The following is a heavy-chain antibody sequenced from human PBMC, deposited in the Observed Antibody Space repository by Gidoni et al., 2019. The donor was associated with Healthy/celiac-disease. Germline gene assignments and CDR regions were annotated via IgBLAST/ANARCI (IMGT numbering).Heavy chain of an antibody. J-gene: IGHJ4*02. V-gene: IGHV4-39*01. D-gene: IGHD2-2*01. Sequence: QLQLQESGPGLVKPSKTLSLTCTVPGGSISSSSYYWGWIRQPPGKGLEWIGSIYYIGSTYYNPSLKSRVTISVDTSKNQFSLKLSSVTAADTAVYYCARAERDIVVVPPFDYWGQGTLVTVSS. CDR2: IYYIGST. CDR1: GGSISSSSYY. CDR3: ARAERDIVVVPPFDY.